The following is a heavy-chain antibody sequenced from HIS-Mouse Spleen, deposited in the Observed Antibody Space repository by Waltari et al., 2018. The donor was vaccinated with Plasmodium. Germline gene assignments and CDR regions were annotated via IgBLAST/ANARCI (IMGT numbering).Heavy chain of an antibody. CDR1: GGSIRSGGYY. CDR2: IYYSGGT. V-gene: IGHV4-31*03. Sequence: QVQLQESGPGLVKPSQTLSLTCTVSGGSIRSGGYYWSWIRQHPGKGLEWIGYIYYSGGTYYNPSLKSRVTISVDTSKNQFSLKLSSVTAADTAVYYCARSIAATVTFYFDYWGQGTLVTVSS. CDR3: ARSIAATVTFYFDY. J-gene: IGHJ4*02. D-gene: IGHD6-13*01.